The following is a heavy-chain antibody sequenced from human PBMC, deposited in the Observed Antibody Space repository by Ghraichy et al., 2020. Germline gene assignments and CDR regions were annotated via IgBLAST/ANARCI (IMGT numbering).Heavy chain of an antibody. V-gene: IGHV3-21*01. D-gene: IGHD2-2*03. J-gene: IGHJ4*02. CDR3: ARAGAGPTTQVWIDEGFYFDY. CDR1: GFSFSSYN. CDR2: ISSSTRSGYT. Sequence: GGSLRLSCATSGFSFSSYNMNWVRQAPGKGLEWVSSISSSTRSGYTYYADSVKGRFTISRDNAKNLLFLQMNSLRADDSAVYYCARAGAGPTTQVWIDEGFYFDYWGQGSLVTVSS.